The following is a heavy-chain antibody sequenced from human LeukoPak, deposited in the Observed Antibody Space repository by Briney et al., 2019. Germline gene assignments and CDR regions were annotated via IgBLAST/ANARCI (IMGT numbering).Heavy chain of an antibody. CDR1: GYTFTGYY. Sequence: GASGKVSCKASGYTFTGYYMHWVRQAPGQGLEWMGWINPNSGGTNYAQKFQGRVTMTRDTSISTAYMELSRLRSDDTAVYYCARDFTMIVVVTESGAVYGMDVWGQGTTVTVSS. J-gene: IGHJ6*02. CDR2: INPNSGGT. V-gene: IGHV1-2*02. CDR3: ARDFTMIVVVTESGAVYGMDV. D-gene: IGHD3-22*01.